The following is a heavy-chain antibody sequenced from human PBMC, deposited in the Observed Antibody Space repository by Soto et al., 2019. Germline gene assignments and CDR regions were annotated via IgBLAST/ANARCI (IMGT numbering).Heavy chain of an antibody. CDR2: ISSSSSYI. V-gene: IGHV3-21*01. CDR3: ARDGIPLWSPSYDYGMDV. D-gene: IGHD5-18*01. CDR1: GFTFSSYS. J-gene: IGHJ6*02. Sequence: EVQLVESGGGLVKPGGSLRLSCAASGFTFSSYSMNWVRQAPGKGLEWVSSISSSSSYIYYADSVKGRFTISRDNAKNSLYMQMNSLRAQDTAVYYCARDGIPLWSPSYDYGMDVWGQGTTVTVSS.